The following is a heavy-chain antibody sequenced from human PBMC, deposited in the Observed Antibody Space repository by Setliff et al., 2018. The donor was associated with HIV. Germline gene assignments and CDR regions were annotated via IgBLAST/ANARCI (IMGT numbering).Heavy chain of an antibody. CDR2: INGGTTT. Sequence: GGSLRLSCVASGITVSGIYMTWVRQAPGKGLEWVSVINGGTTTYYADSVKGRFTISRDNSKNTLYLQMNSLRVGDTAMYYCARDEARGGGSVVRDQGYMDVWGKGTTVTVSS. D-gene: IGHD3-10*01. CDR3: ARDEARGGGSVVRDQGYMDV. CDR1: GITVSGIY. V-gene: IGHV3-66*02. J-gene: IGHJ6*03.